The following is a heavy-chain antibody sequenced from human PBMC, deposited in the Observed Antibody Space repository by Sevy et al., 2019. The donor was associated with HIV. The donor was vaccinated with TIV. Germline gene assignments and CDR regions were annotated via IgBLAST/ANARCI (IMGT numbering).Heavy chain of an antibody. J-gene: IGHJ3*02. CDR1: GFTFSSYA. V-gene: IGHV3-23*01. CDR3: ATDAVIVRTILGAFEI. D-gene: IGHD3-16*02. Sequence: GGSLRLSCTDSGFTFSSYAMTWVRQAPGKGLEWVSSITGNGDTTYYVDSVKGRFTISRDNAKNTLFLQMNNLRAEDTPVYYCATDAVIVRTILGAFEIWGQGTMVTVSS. CDR2: ITGNGDTT.